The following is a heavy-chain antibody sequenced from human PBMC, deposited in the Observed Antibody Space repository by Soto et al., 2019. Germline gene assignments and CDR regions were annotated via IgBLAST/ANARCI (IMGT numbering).Heavy chain of an antibody. J-gene: IGHJ6*03. Sequence: GGSLRLSCAASGFTFSSYAMSWVRQAPGKGLEWVSAISGSGGSTYYADSVKGRFTISRDNSKNTLYLQMNSLRAEDTAVYYCAKAPGATLYYYYMDVWGKGTTVTVSS. V-gene: IGHV3-23*01. D-gene: IGHD1-26*01. CDR1: GFTFSSYA. CDR3: AKAPGATLYYYYMDV. CDR2: ISGSGGST.